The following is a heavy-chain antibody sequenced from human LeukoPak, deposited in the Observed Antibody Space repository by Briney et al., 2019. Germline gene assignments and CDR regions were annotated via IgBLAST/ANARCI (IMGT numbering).Heavy chain of an antibody. V-gene: IGHV3-23*01. D-gene: IGHD6-19*01. Sequence: GGSLRLSCAASGFTFSSYAMSWVRQAPGKGLEWVSAISGSGGSTYYADSVKGRFTISRDNSKNTLYLQMNSLRAEDTAVYYCARSRRDPLWLDSPYYYMDVWGKGTTVTVSS. CDR2: ISGSGGST. J-gene: IGHJ6*03. CDR1: GFTFSSYA. CDR3: ARSRRDPLWLDSPYYYMDV.